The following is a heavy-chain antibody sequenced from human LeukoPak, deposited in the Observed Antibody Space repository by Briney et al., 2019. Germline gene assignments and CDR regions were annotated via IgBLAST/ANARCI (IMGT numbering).Heavy chain of an antibody. Sequence: GASVKVSCKASGYTFTSYYMHWVRQAPGQGLEWMGIINPSGGSTSYAQKFQGRVTMTRDTSTSTVYMELSSLRSEDTAVYYCATDPRHCSNSNSCYNYWGQGALVTVSS. CDR3: ATDPRHCSNSNSCYNY. V-gene: IGHV1-46*01. J-gene: IGHJ4*02. CDR1: GYTFTSYY. CDR2: INPSGGST. D-gene: IGHD2-2*02.